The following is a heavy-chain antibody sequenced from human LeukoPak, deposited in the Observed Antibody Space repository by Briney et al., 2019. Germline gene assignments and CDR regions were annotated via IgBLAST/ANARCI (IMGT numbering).Heavy chain of an antibody. J-gene: IGHJ4*02. CDR2: ITGSGGST. V-gene: IGHV3-23*01. CDR1: GFTFSGHA. CDR3: AKEERRDSSGYHFDY. Sequence: QTGGSLRLSCAASGFTFSGHAMNWVRQAPGMGLEWVSGITGSGGSTFYADSVKGRFTISRDNSKNTLFLQMESLRAEDTAVYYCAKEERRDSSGYHFDYWGQGTLVTVSS. D-gene: IGHD3-22*01.